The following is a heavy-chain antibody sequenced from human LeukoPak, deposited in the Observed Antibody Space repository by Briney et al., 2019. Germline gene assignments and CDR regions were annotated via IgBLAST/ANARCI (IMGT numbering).Heavy chain of an antibody. CDR1: GFTFSSYS. D-gene: IGHD3-10*02. Sequence: GGSLRLSCAGSGFTFSSYSMTWVRQAPGKGLEWLSYITSTSSPIYYADSVRGRFTISRDNAKNSPYLQMNSLGAEDTAVYYCARMFRPYYYGMDVWGQGTTVTVSS. CDR2: ITSTSSPI. V-gene: IGHV3-48*01. J-gene: IGHJ6*02. CDR3: ARMFRPYYYGMDV.